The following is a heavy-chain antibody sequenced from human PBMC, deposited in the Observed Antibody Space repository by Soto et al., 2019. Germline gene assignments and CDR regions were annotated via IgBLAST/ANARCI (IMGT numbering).Heavy chain of an antibody. D-gene: IGHD4-17*01. CDR2: ISSSGSTI. Sequence: GGSLRLSCAASGFTFSSYEMNWVRQAPGKGLEWVSYISSSGSTIYYADSVKGRFTISRDNAKNSLYLQMNSLRAEDTAVYYCARDEDYGDYDYYFDYWGQGTLVTVSS. CDR1: GFTFSSYE. J-gene: IGHJ4*02. V-gene: IGHV3-48*03. CDR3: ARDEDYGDYDYYFDY.